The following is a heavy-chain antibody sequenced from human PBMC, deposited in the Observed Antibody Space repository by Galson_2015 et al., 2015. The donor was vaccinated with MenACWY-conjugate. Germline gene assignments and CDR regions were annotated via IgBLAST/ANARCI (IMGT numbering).Heavy chain of an antibody. V-gene: IGHV3-21*01. CDR2: ISSSSSYI. J-gene: IGHJ3*02. CDR1: GFTFSSYS. CDR3: ARAKTHLFDAFDI. Sequence: SLRLSCAASGFTFSSYSMNWVRQAPGKGLEWVSSISSSSSYIYYADSVKGRFTISRDNAKNSLYLQMNSLRAEDTAVYYCARAKTHLFDAFDIWGQGTMVTVSS.